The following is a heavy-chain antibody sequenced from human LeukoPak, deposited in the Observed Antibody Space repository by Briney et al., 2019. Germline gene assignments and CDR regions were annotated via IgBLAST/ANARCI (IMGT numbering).Heavy chain of an antibody. CDR1: GFTFRRYS. Sequence: GGSLRLSCAASGFTFRRYSMNWVRQAPGKGLEWFSYIRRDSMIIYYADSVRGRFTISRDNAKNSLYLQMHSLGAEDTAVYYCARDYNPYFVITVTEIDYWGQGTPVTVSS. V-gene: IGHV3-48*01. CDR2: IRRDSMII. J-gene: IGHJ4*02. CDR3: ARDYNPYFVITVTEIDY. D-gene: IGHD1-20*01.